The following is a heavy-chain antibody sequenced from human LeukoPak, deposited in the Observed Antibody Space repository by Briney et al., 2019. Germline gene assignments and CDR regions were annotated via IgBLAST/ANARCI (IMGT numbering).Heavy chain of an antibody. J-gene: IGHJ3*02. Sequence: SETLSLTCAVSGVSISTGGYSWTWIRQPPGKGLEWIGHIYHSGNTYYNPSLYSRLTISVDKSKNQFSLKLSSVTAADTAMYYCARASVRGATKDAFDIWGQGTMVTVSS. D-gene: IGHD3-10*01. CDR3: ARASVRGATKDAFDI. V-gene: IGHV4-30-2*01. CDR2: IYHSGNT. CDR1: GVSISTGGYS.